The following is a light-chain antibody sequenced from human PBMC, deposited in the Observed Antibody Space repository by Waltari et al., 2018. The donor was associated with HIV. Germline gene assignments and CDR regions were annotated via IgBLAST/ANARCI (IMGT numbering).Light chain of an antibody. CDR3: QQSYSMVT. V-gene: IGKV1-39*01. Sequence: DIQMTQSPSSLSASVGDRVTITCRASQSISSYLNWYQQKPGKVPKLLIYAASSLQSGVPSRFSGSGSGTDFTLTISSLQPEDFATYYCQQSYSMVTFGGGTKVEIK. J-gene: IGKJ4*01. CDR2: AAS. CDR1: QSISSY.